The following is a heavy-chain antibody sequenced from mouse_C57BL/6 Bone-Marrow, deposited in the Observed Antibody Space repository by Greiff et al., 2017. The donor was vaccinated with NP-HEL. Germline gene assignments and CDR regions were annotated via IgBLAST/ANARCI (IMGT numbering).Heavy chain of an antibody. V-gene: IGHV5-2*01. Sequence: VESGGGLVQPGESLKLSCESNEYEFPSHDMSWVRKTPEKRLELVAAINSDGGSTYYPDTMERRFIISRDNTKKTLYLQMSSLRSEDTALYYCARLAPYYYGSSYDWYFDVWGTGTTVTVSS. J-gene: IGHJ1*03. CDR3: ARLAPYYYGSSYDWYFDV. CDR2: INSDGGST. CDR1: EYEFPSHD. D-gene: IGHD1-1*01.